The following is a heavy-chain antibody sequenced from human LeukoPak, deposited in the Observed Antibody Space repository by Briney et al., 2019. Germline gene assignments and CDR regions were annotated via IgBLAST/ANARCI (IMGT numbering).Heavy chain of an antibody. D-gene: IGHD6-13*01. J-gene: IGHJ4*02. V-gene: IGHV3-48*03. CDR1: GFSISTYE. CDR2: INVDVSVT. Sequence: GGSLRLSCVGSGFSISTYELIWVRQAPGKGLEWVSKINVDVSVTHYTQSVKGRFTISRDNAQNSLYLQMNSLKTEDTAVYYCARVYDSTWYGSYFDSWGQGTLVTVSS. CDR3: ARVYDSTWYGSYFDS.